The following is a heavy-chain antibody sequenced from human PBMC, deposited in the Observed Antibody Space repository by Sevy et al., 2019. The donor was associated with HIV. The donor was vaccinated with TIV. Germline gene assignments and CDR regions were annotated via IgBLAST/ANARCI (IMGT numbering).Heavy chain of an antibody. J-gene: IGHJ6*02. Sequence: GGSLRLSCAASGFTFSSYSMNWVRQAPGKGLEWVSYISSSSSTIYYADSVKGRFTISRDNAKNSLYLQMNSLRAEDTAVYYCARGGYSSSWYFSPRRASDTYYYGMDVWGQGTTVTVSS. CDR3: ARGGYSSSWYFSPRRASDTYYYGMDV. V-gene: IGHV3-48*01. CDR2: ISSSSSTI. CDR1: GFTFSSYS. D-gene: IGHD6-13*01.